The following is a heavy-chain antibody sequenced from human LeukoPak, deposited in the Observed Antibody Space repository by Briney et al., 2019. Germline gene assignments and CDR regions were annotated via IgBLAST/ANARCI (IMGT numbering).Heavy chain of an antibody. V-gene: IGHV4-61*01. D-gene: IGHD2-15*01. CDR3: ARDARLKYCSGGSCFFDP. J-gene: IGHJ5*02. Sequence: SETLSLTCTVSGGSVSSGSYYWSWIRQPPGKGPEWIGYIYYSGSTNYNPSLKSRVTISVDTSKNQFSLKLSSVTAADTAVYYCARDARLKYCSGGSCFFDPWGQGTLVTVSS. CDR2: IYYSGST. CDR1: GGSVSSGSYY.